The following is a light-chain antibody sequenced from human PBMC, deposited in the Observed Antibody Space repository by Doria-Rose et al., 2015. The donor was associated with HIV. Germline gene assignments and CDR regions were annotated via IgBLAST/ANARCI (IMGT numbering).Light chain of an antibody. CDR3: HQYGTSWT. J-gene: IGKJ1*01. Sequence: EIVMTQSPGTLSLSPGERANLSCRASQSFSSTYLAWYQQQPGQAPSLLIYDGSTRATGIPDRFSASGSGTDFTLTINRLEPEDFALYYCHQYGTSWTFGQGTKVEI. V-gene: IGKV3-20*01. CDR1: QSFSSTY. CDR2: DGS.